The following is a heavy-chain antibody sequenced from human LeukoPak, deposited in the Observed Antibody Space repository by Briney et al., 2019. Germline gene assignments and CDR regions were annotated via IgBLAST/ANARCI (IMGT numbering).Heavy chain of an antibody. CDR2: INHSGST. D-gene: IGHD3-3*01. J-gene: IGHJ5*02. CDR3: ARGDYDFWSGYLNWFDP. Sequence: SETLSLTCAVYGGSFSGYYWSWIRQPPGKGLEWIGEINHSGSTNYNPSLKSRVTISVDTSKNQFSLKLSSVTAADTAVYYCARGDYDFWSGYLNWFDPWGQGTLVTVSS. CDR1: GGSFSGYY. V-gene: IGHV4-34*01.